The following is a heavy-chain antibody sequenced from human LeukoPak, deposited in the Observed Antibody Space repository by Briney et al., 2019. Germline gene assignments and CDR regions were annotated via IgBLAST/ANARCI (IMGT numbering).Heavy chain of an antibody. CDR1: GGTFSSYA. Sequence: SVKVSCKASGGTFSSYAISWVRQAPGQGLEWMGGIIPIFGTANYAQKFQGRVTITADKSTSTAYMELSSLRSEDTAVYYCARGRYCTNGVCYRLDYWGQGTLVTVSS. V-gene: IGHV1-69*06. J-gene: IGHJ4*02. CDR3: ARGRYCTNGVCYRLDY. CDR2: IIPIFGTA. D-gene: IGHD2-8*01.